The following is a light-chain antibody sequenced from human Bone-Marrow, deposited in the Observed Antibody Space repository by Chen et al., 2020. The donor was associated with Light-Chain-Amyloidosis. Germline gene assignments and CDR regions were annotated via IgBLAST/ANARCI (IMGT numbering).Light chain of an antibody. CDR3: YTYAGSATFV. J-gene: IGLJ1*01. V-gene: IGLV2-23*01. CDR2: EGI. Sequence: QSALTHPASVSGSPGQSITIPCTGTSSHVGDYSLVSWYQRHPGKAPKLILYEGIQRPSGVSSRCSVSMSGNTASLAISGLQTEDEADYFCYTYAGSATFVFGSATTVTVL. CDR1: SSHVGDYSL.